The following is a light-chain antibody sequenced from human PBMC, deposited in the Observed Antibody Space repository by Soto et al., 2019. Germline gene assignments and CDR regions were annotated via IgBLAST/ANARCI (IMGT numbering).Light chain of an antibody. CDR2: GAS. CDR1: PSVSNN. V-gene: IGKV3D-15*01. J-gene: IGKJ4*01. CDR3: QQYNNWPPGLT. Sequence: EIVLTQSPGTLSLSPGERATLSCRASPSVSNNYLAWYQQNPGQAPRLLIYGASNRATGIPDRFSGSGSGTEFTLTISSLQSEDFAVYYCQQYNNWPPGLTFGGGTKVDIK.